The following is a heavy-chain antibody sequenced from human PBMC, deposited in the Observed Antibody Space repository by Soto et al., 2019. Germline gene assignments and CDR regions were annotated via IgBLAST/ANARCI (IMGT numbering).Heavy chain of an antibody. Sequence: QVQLVESGGGLVKPGGSLRLSCAASGFTFSDYYMSWIRQAPGKGLEWVSYISSSGSTIYYADSVKGRFTISRDNXXXXXXXXXXXXXXXXXXXXXXXXXXXXGXYEGYWGQGTLVTVSS. J-gene: IGHJ4*02. CDR1: GFTFSDYY. D-gene: IGHD4-17*01. CDR3: XXXXXXGXYEGY. CDR2: ISSSGSTI. V-gene: IGHV3-11*01.